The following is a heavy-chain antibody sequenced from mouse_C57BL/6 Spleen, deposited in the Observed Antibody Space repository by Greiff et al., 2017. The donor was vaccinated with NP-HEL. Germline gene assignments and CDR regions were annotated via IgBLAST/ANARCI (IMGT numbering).Heavy chain of an antibody. CDR3: ARAYYSNSAWFAY. V-gene: IGHV1-80*01. J-gene: IGHJ3*01. CDR1: GYAFRSYW. Sequence: VQVVESGAELVKPGASVKISCKASGYAFRSYWMNWVKQRPGKGLEWIGQIYPGDGDTNYNGKFKGKATLTADKSSSTAYMQLSSLTSEDSAVYFCARAYYSNSAWFAYWGQGTLVTVSA. CDR2: IYPGDGDT. D-gene: IGHD2-5*01.